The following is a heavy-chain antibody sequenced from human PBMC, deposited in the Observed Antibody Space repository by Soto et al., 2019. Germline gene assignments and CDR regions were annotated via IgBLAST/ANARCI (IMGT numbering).Heavy chain of an antibody. Sequence: ASVKVSCKASGYTFTSYTVSWVRQAPGQGLEWVGWIGPSSGNTDSARNLQGRVTMTTDTSTSAAYMELRSLRSDDTAVYYCARDAGNFFDYWGQGTLVTVPS. CDR1: GYTFTSYT. CDR3: ARDAGNFFDY. CDR2: IGPSSGNT. V-gene: IGHV1-18*01. J-gene: IGHJ4*02.